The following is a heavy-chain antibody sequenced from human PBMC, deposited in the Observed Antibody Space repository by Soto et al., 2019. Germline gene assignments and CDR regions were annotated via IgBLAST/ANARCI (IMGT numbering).Heavy chain of an antibody. CDR1: GGTLSNYA. J-gene: IGHJ6*02. V-gene: IGHV1-69*01. CDR2: IIPIFASA. CDR3: AKDHVVGHSYSGMDV. Sequence: QVQLVQSGAEVKKPGSSVKVSCKASGGTLSNYAISWVRQAPGQGLEWMGVIIPIFASANYAQRFQGRLMITADESTSTAYMELSSLRSEDTAVYYCAKDHVVGHSYSGMDVWGQGTTVTVSS. D-gene: IGHD3-22*01.